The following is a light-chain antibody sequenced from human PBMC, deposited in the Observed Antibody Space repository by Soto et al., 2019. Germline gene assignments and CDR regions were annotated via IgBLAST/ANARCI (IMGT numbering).Light chain of an antibody. V-gene: IGKV3-20*01. Sequence: EIVFTQSPGTLSLSPGERYTLSCKTSQSRGSNFLAWYQHKPGQAPRLLIYASSNRATGIPDRFSGSASGTDFTLTINRLEPEDFAVYYCPLYGISPHFGPGTRLEIK. CDR3: PLYGISPH. CDR2: ASS. J-gene: IGKJ5*01. CDR1: QSRGSNF.